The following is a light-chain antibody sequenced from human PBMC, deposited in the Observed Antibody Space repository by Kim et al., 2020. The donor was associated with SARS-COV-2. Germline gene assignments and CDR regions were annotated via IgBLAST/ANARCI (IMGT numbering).Light chain of an antibody. CDR2: GAS. CDR3: LQHHAYPRT. CDR1: QGIRSN. V-gene: IGKV1-17*01. J-gene: IGKJ1*01. Sequence: ASLGDKVTITCRASQGIRSNLGWYQQKPGRAPTRLIYGASTLESGVPSRFSGSGSGTEFSLTISSLQPEDFATYYCLQHHAYPRTFGQGTKVDIK.